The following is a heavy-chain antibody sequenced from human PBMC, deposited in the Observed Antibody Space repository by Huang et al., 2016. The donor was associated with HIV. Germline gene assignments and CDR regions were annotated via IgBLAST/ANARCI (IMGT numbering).Heavy chain of an antibody. V-gene: IGHV1-8*02. J-gene: IGHJ4*02. CDR1: GYTFTNYD. Sequence: QVHLVQSGAEVKKPGASVKVSCKASGYTFTNYDLNWVRQAPGRGLEWVGWMNPNTGNTGLAQSFQGRVTMTRKTSITTAYMELTSLTSEDTAVYYCARSAYGDLDYWGLGTLVIVSS. CDR3: ARSAYGDLDY. D-gene: IGHD4-17*01. CDR2: MNPNTGNT.